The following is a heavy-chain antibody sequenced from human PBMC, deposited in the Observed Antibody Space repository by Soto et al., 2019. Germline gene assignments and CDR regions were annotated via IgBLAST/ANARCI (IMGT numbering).Heavy chain of an antibody. V-gene: IGHV3-7*01. Sequence: PGGSLRLSCAASGFTFSLYWMAWVRQAPGKGLEWLANIKQDESEKYYVDSVKGRFTISRDNAQNSLFLQMNSLRVEDTAVYYCATWHFPLIAFDVWGLGTMVTVSS. J-gene: IGHJ3*01. CDR2: IKQDESEK. D-gene: IGHD3-3*02. CDR3: ATWHFPLIAFDV. CDR1: GFTFSLYW.